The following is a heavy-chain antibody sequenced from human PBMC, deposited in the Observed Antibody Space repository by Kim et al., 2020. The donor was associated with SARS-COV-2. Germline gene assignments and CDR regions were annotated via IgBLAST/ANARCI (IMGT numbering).Heavy chain of an antibody. Sequence: ASVKVSCKASGYTFTSYGISWVRQAPGQGLEWMGWISAYNGNTNYAQKLQGRVTMTTDTSTSTAYMELRSLRSDDTAVYYCARDRGRYCSSTSCPTADYGMDVWGDGTTVTVSS. CDR1: GYTFTSYG. CDR3: ARDRGRYCSSTSCPTADYGMDV. CDR2: ISAYNGNT. J-gene: IGHJ6*04. D-gene: IGHD2-2*01. V-gene: IGHV1-18*01.